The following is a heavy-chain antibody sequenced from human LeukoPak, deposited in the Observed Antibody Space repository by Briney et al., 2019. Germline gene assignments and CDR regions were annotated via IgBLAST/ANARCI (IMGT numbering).Heavy chain of an antibody. CDR3: ARHPGWSFNVDV. Sequence: SETLSLTCTVSDGSISSYYWTWIRQPPGKRLEWIGYVYYSGTTNYNPSLESRVTISVDTSKNQFSLKLFSVTAADTAVYYCARHPGWSFNVDVWGNGTTVTVSS. CDR1: DGSISSYY. D-gene: IGHD6-19*01. V-gene: IGHV4-59*08. CDR2: VYYSGTT. J-gene: IGHJ6*04.